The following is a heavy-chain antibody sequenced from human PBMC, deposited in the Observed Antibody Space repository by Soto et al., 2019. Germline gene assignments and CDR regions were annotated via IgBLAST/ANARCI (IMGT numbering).Heavy chain of an antibody. CDR1: GGSISSYY. CDR2: IYTSGST. J-gene: IGHJ6*02. V-gene: IGHV4-4*07. Sequence: KTSETLSLTCTVSGGSISSYYWSWIRQPAGKGLEWIGRIYTSGSTNYNPSLKSRATMSVDTSKNQFSLKLSSVTAADTAVYYCARDRRHGGYYGMDVWGQGTTVTVSS. D-gene: IGHD2-15*01. CDR3: ARDRRHGGYYGMDV.